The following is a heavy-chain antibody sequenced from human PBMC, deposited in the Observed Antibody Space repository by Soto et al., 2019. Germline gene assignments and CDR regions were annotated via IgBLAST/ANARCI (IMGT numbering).Heavy chain of an antibody. Sequence: ASETLSLTCAVYGGSFSGYYWSWIRQPPGKGLEWIGEINHSGSTNYNPSLKSRVTISVDTSKNQFSLKPSSVTAADTAVYYCARGREGIVVVPAAMLRRHNWFDPWGQGTLVTVSS. J-gene: IGHJ5*02. D-gene: IGHD2-2*01. CDR2: INHSGST. V-gene: IGHV4-34*01. CDR1: GGSFSGYY. CDR3: ARGREGIVVVPAAMLRRHNWFDP.